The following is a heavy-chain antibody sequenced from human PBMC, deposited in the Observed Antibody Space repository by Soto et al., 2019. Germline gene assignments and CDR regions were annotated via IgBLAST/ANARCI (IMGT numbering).Heavy chain of an antibody. CDR2: IYYSGST. CDR3: ARVMGGRVTALGFDY. D-gene: IGHD2-21*02. J-gene: IGHJ4*02. CDR1: GGSISSGGYY. V-gene: IGHV4-31*03. Sequence: PSETLSLTCTVSGGSISSGGYYWSWIRQHPGKGLEWIGYIYYSGSTYYNPSLKSRVTISVDTSKNQFSLKLSSVTAADTAVYYCARVMGGRVTALGFDYWGQGTLVTVSS.